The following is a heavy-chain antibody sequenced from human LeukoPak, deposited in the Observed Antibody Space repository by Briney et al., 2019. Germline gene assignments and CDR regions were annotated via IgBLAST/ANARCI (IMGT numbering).Heavy chain of an antibody. D-gene: IGHD6-19*01. CDR2: IEQDGSEK. CDR1: GFTFSSHW. V-gene: IGHV3-7*03. J-gene: IGHJ4*02. CDR3: AGGRGWSSDY. Sequence: GGPLRLSCATSGFTFSSHWMNWVRQAPGKGLEWVANIEQDGSEKNYVDSVKGRFTISRDNAKNSLYLQMSSLRAEDTAVYYCAGGRGWSSDYWGQGTLVTVSS.